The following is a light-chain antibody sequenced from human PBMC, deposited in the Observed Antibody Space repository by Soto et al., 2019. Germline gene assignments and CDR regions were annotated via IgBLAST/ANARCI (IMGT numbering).Light chain of an antibody. CDR3: CSYAGSSAYV. V-gene: IGLV2-23*01. Sequence: QSALTQPASVSGSPGQSITISCTGISSDVGSYNLVSWYQQDPGKAPKPMIYEGSKRPSGVSNRFSGSKSGNTASLTISGLQAEDEADYYCCSYAGSSAYVFGTGTKVTVL. CDR1: SSDVGSYNL. CDR2: EGS. J-gene: IGLJ1*01.